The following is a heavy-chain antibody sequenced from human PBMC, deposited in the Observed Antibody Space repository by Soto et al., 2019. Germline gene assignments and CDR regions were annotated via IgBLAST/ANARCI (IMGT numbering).Heavy chain of an antibody. Sequence: SETLSLTCAVYGGSFSGYYWSWIRQPPGKXLEWIGEINHSGSTNYNPSLKSRVTISVDTSKNQFSLKLSSVTAADTAVYYCARGTSGSPYYDFWSGRSTSWFDPWGQGTLVTVSS. V-gene: IGHV4-34*01. J-gene: IGHJ5*02. CDR3: ARGTSGSPYYDFWSGRSTSWFDP. D-gene: IGHD3-3*01. CDR1: GGSFSGYY. CDR2: INHSGST.